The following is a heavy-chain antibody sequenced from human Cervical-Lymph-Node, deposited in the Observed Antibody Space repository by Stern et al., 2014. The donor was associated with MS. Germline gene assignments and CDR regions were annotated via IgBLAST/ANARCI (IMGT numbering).Heavy chain of an antibody. V-gene: IGHV1-46*03. Sequence: QVQLVQSGAEVKKPGASVKVSCPASGFTFTSYYIHWVRQAPGQGLEWMGIINPRGNTTTYAQMLQGRVTMPSDTSTSTVYMELSSLRSDDTAMYYCTKDSGSFSIDYWGQGTLVTVSS. CDR1: GFTFTSYY. J-gene: IGHJ4*02. CDR3: TKDSGSFSIDY. D-gene: IGHD1-26*01. CDR2: INPRGNTT.